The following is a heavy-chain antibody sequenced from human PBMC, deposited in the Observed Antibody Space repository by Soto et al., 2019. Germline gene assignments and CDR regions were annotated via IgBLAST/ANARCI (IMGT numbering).Heavy chain of an antibody. V-gene: IGHV3-11*01. Sequence: PRLSCAASGFTFSDYYMSWIRQAPGKGLEWVSYISSSGSTIYYADSVKGRFTISRDNAKNSLYLQMNSLRAEDTAVYYCARDVPLRYFDWYPPRDWFDPWGQGTLVTVSS. D-gene: IGHD3-9*01. CDR1: GFTFSDYY. CDR3: ARDVPLRYFDWYPPRDWFDP. J-gene: IGHJ5*02. CDR2: ISSSGSTI.